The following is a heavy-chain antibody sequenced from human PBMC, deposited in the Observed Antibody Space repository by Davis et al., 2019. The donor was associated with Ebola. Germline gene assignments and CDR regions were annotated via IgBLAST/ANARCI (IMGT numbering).Heavy chain of an antibody. CDR3: ARAQFPTTSEH. CDR1: GYTFTNYG. D-gene: IGHD1-1*01. V-gene: IGHV1-18*04. J-gene: IGHJ4*02. Sequence: AASVKVSCKASGYTFTNYGITWVRQAPGQGLEWMGWINPHNGNTNYAQNVQGRVTMTTDTSTSTAYMEVGSLKSDDTAVYYCARAQFPTTSEHWGQGTLVTVSS. CDR2: INPHNGNT.